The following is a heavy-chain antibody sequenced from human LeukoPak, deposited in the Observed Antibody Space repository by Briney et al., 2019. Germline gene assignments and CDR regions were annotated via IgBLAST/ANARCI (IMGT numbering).Heavy chain of an antibody. D-gene: IGHD3-22*01. J-gene: IGHJ4*02. V-gene: IGHV3-23*01. CDR1: GFTLTSYA. Sequence: GESLRLSYAASGFTLTSYAMSWVRQAPGKGLEWVSAIIGSVHSTYYADSVKGRFTISRDNSKNTLYLQMNSLRAEDTAVYYCAKHSYDSSGYYSIDYWGQGTLVTVFS. CDR2: IIGSVHST. CDR3: AKHSYDSSGYYSIDY.